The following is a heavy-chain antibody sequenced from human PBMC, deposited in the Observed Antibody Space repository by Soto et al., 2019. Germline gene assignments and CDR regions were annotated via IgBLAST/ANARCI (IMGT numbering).Heavy chain of an antibody. D-gene: IGHD3-10*01. CDR2: ISFDGSDE. Sequence: GFLRHSWGAVGINFNNFGIHRVRQGSGKGPEWVALISFDGSDEDYTDSVKGRFTISRDNSKNTLYLQMNSLRAEDTAVYYCAKAGITMVRGVIIPHFDYWGQGTLVTVSS. V-gene: IGHV3-30*18. J-gene: IGHJ4*02. CDR1: GINFNNFG. CDR3: AKAGITMVRGVIIPHFDY.